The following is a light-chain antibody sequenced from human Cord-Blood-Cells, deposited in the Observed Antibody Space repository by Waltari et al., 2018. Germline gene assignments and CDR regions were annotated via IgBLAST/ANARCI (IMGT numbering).Light chain of an antibody. J-gene: IGLJ2*01. CDR3: YSTDSSGNLVV. CDR2: EDS. CDR1: ALPTKY. Sequence: SYELTQPPSVSVSPGQTARTTCSGDALPTKYAYWYQQKSGQAPVLVIYEDSKRPSGIPERFSGSSSGTMATLTISGAQVEDEADYYCYSTDSSGNLVVFGGGTKLTVL. V-gene: IGLV3-10*01.